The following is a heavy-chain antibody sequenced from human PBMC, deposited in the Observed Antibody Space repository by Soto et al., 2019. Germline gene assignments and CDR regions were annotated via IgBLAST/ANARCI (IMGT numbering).Heavy chain of an antibody. CDR3: ARALDFDWLLQDYYFDY. D-gene: IGHD3-9*01. J-gene: IGHJ4*02. V-gene: IGHV1-18*04. CDR2: ISAYNGNT. Sequence: QVQLVQSGAEVKKPGASVKVSCKAPGYTFTSYGISWVRQAPGQGLEWMGWISAYNGNTNYAQKLQGRVTMTTDTSTSTAYMELRSLRSDDTAVYYCARALDFDWLLQDYYFDYWGQGTLVTVSS. CDR1: GYTFTSYG.